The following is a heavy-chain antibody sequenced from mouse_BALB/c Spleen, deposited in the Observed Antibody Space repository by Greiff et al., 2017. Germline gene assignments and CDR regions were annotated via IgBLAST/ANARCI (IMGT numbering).Heavy chain of an antibody. CDR3: ACYDYDVGYYAMDY. D-gene: IGHD2-4*01. CDR1: GYSITSDYA. Sequence: EVQLVESGPGLVKPSQSLSLTCTVTGYSITSDYAWNWIRQFPGNKLEWMGYISYSGSTSYNPSLKSRISITRDTSKNQFFLQLNSVTTEDTATYYCACYDYDVGYYAMDYWGQGTSVTVSS. CDR2: ISYSGST. V-gene: IGHV3-2*02. J-gene: IGHJ4*01.